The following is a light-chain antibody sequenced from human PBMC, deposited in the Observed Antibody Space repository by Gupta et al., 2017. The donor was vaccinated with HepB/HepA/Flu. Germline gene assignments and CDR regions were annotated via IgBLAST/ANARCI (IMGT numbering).Light chain of an antibody. CDR2: AAS. CDR1: QTISTY. CDR3: QQSDSTPLT. Sequence: DIHMTQSPSSLSASVGDRVTITCRASQTISTYLNWYQQKPGKAPKLLIYAASSLQSGVPSRFSGSGSGTDFTLTIAGLQHEDFATYYCQQSDSTPLTFGGGTKVEIK. J-gene: IGKJ4*01. V-gene: IGKV1-39*01.